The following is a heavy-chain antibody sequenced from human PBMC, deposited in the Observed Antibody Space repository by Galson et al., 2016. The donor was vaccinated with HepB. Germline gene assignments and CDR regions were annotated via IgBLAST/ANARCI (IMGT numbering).Heavy chain of an antibody. CDR3: VSDVSHITTFGGVVHTDY. D-gene: IGHD3-3*01. Sequence: SLRLSCAASGFTFSNYAMNWVRQAPGKGLEWVSAITGTGSNTYHADSVKGRFTISRDNVKNSLYLQMNSLRDEDTAVYYCVSDVSHITTFGGVVHTDYWGRGTLVTVSS. V-gene: IGHV3-23*01. CDR1: GFTFSNYA. J-gene: IGHJ4*02. CDR2: ITGTGSNT.